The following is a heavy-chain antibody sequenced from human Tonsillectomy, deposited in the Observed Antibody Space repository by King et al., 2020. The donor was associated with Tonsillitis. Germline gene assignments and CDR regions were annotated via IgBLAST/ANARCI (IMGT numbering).Heavy chain of an antibody. D-gene: IGHD6-19*01. V-gene: IGHV3-49*03. CDR1: GFTFGDYA. CDR2: IXSKAYGGTT. J-gene: IGHJ4*02. Sequence: VQLVESGGGLVQPGRSLRLSCTASGFTFGDYAMSWFRQAPGKGLEWVGFIXSKAYGGTTEYAASVKGRFTISRDDSKSIAYLQMNSLKTEDTAVYYCTRVYSSGWYPFYYFDYWGQGTLVTVSS. CDR3: TRVYSSGWYPFYYFDY.